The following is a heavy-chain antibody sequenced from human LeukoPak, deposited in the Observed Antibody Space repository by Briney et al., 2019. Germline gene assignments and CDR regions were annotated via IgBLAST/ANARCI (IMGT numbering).Heavy chain of an antibody. CDR2: ISGSGGST. Sequence: SGGSLRLSCAASGFTFSSYAMSWVRQAPGKGLERVSAISGSGGSTYYADSVKGRFTISRDNSKYTLYLQMNSLRAEDTAVYYCAKINSLQPYYWGQGTLVTVSS. CDR3: AKINSLQPYY. D-gene: IGHD4-11*01. V-gene: IGHV3-23*01. J-gene: IGHJ4*02. CDR1: GFTFSSYA.